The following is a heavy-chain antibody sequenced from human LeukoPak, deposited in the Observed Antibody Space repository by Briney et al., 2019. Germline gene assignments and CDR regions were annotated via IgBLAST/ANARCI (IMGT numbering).Heavy chain of an antibody. CDR2: FDPEDGET. J-gene: IGHJ4*02. V-gene: IGHV1-24*01. CDR1: GYTLTELS. CDR3: ATDPLSSGSLLDFDY. D-gene: IGHD6-19*01. Sequence: ASVKVSCKVSGYTLTELSMHWVRQAPGEGLEWMGGFDPEDGETIYAQKFAGRVTMTEDTSTDTAYMELSSLRSEDTAVYYCATDPLSSGSLLDFDYWGQGTLVTVSS.